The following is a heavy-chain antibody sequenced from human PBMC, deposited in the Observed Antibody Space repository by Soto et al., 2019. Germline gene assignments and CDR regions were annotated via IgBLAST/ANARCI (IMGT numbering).Heavy chain of an antibody. V-gene: IGHV1-3*01. D-gene: IGHD4-17*01. J-gene: IGHJ4*02. CDR3: ARDSDASVTH. Sequence: GASVKVSCTASGYSFTAYAIHWVRQAPGQGLVWMAWINAGNGDTKYSQKFQGRVTVTRDTSASTVYMELSSLRSEDTAVYYCARDSDASVTHWGQGTLVTVSS. CDR2: INAGNGDT. CDR1: GYSFTAYA.